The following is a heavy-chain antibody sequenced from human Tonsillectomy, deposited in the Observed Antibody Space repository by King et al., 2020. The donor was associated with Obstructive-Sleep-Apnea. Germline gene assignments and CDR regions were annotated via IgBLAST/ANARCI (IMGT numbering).Heavy chain of an antibody. CDR3: ARRYSTIWAFDY. CDR2: INIDGSSI. CDR1: GFTFSNYW. J-gene: IGHJ4*02. Sequence: VQLVESGGGLVQPGGSLRLSCAASGFTFSNYWMHWVRLAPGKGPVWVSRINIDGSSIDYVGSVKGRFTISRDNAKNTLYLQMNSLRPEDTAVYFCARRYSTIWAFDYWGQGTLVTVSS. D-gene: IGHD6-13*01. V-gene: IGHV3-74*01.